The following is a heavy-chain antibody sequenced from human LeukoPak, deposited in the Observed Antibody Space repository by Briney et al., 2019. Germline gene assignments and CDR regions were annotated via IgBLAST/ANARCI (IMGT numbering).Heavy chain of an antibody. CDR1: GFTFSSYW. Sequence: GGSLRLSCAASGFTFSSYWMHWVRQAPGKGLEWVSAISGSGGSTYYADSVKGRFTISRDNSKNTLYLQMNSLRAEDTAVYYCAKDRGYNYGSGSYYYDYWGQGTLVTVSS. CDR2: ISGSGGST. V-gene: IGHV3-23*01. CDR3: AKDRGYNYGSGSYYYDY. D-gene: IGHD3-10*01. J-gene: IGHJ4*02.